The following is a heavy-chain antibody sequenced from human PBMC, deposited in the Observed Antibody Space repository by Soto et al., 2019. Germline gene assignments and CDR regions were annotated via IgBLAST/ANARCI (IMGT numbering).Heavy chain of an antibody. CDR2: INHSGST. D-gene: IGHD1-1*01. CDR1: GGSFSGYY. CDR3: ARTARYARSFDI. V-gene: IGHV4-34*01. J-gene: IGHJ3*02. Sequence: QVQLQQWGAGLLKPSETLSLTCAVYGGSFSGYYWSWIRQPPGKGLEWIGEINHSGSTNYNPSLKRRVTISVDTSKNQFSLKLSSVTAADTAVYYCARTARYARSFDIWGQGTMVTVSS.